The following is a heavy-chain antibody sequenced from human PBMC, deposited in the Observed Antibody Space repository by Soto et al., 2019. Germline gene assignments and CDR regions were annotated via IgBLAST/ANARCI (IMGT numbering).Heavy chain of an antibody. V-gene: IGHV1-46*03. CDR1: GYTFTNYY. CDR2: INPSGGST. CDR3: ARSIPADYPYFFDY. Sequence: ASVKVSCKASGYTFTNYYMHWMRQAPGQGLEWMGIINPSGGSTDYAQKFQGRVTMTRDTSTSTVYMDLSSLRSEDTAVYYCARSIPADYPYFFDYWGQGTLVTVSS. J-gene: IGHJ4*02. D-gene: IGHD4-17*01.